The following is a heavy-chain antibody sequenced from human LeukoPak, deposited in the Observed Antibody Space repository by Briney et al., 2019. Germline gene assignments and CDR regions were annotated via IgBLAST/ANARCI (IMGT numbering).Heavy chain of an antibody. D-gene: IGHD3-10*01. J-gene: IGHJ4*02. V-gene: IGHV1-24*01. CDR3: ATDFGEAMVRGVITPGAFDY. CDR2: FGPEDGET. Sequence: GASVKVSRKVSGYTLTELSMHWVRQAPGKGLEWMGGFGPEDGETIYAQKFQGRVTMTEDTSTDTAYMELSSLRSEDTAVYYCATDFGEAMVRGVITPGAFDYWGQGTLVTVSS. CDR1: GYTLTELS.